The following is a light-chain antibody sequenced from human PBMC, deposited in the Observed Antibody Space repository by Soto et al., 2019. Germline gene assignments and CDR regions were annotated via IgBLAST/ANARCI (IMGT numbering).Light chain of an antibody. CDR3: QHHNKYPST. V-gene: IGKV3-15*01. J-gene: IGKJ4*01. CDR2: AAS. Sequence: EIVMTQSPATLSVSPGERATLSCRASQSFSDNLSCYQHKPGQPPRLLIYAASSRAASLQSMFSGGWSGTVSTLTISSLQAEDFATYYWQHHNKYPSTFGGGTKVDI. CDR1: QSFSDN.